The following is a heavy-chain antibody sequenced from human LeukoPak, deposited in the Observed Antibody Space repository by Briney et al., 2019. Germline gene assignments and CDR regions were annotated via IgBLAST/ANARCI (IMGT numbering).Heavy chain of an antibody. V-gene: IGHV3-48*02. J-gene: IGHJ4*02. CDR1: GFTFSSYN. Sequence: GGSLRLSCAASGFTFSSYNMNWVRQAPGKGLEWVSYISGSSTIYYADSVKGRFTISRDNAKNSLYLQMNSLRDEDTAVYYCARGVAAAGRLVDYWGQGTLVTVSS. CDR2: ISGSSTI. D-gene: IGHD6-13*01. CDR3: ARGVAAAGRLVDY.